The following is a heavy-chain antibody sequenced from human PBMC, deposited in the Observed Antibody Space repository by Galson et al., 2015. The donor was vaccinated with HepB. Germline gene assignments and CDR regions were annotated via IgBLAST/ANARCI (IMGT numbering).Heavy chain of an antibody. Sequence: SVKVSCKASGYTFTSYGISWVRQAPGHGLEWMGWISAYNGNTNYAQKLQGRVTMTTDTSTSTAYMELRSLRSDDTAVYYCARENYYDSSGTQFAFDIWGQGTMVTVSS. CDR2: ISAYNGNT. J-gene: IGHJ3*02. D-gene: IGHD3-22*01. CDR1: GYTFTSYG. CDR3: ARENYYDSSGTQFAFDI. V-gene: IGHV1-18*01.